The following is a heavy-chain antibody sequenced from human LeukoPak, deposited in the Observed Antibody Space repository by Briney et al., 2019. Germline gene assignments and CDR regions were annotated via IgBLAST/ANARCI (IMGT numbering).Heavy chain of an antibody. V-gene: IGHV3-9*01. CDR2: ISWNSGSI. CDR3: AKGTSGWFDAFDI. J-gene: IGHJ3*02. D-gene: IGHD6-19*01. CDR1: GFTFDDYA. Sequence: GGSLRLSCAASGFTFDDYAMHWVRQGPGKGLEWVSGISWNSGSIGYADSVKGRFTISRDNAKNSLYLQMNSLRAEDTALYYCAKGTSGWFDAFDIWGQGTMVTVSS.